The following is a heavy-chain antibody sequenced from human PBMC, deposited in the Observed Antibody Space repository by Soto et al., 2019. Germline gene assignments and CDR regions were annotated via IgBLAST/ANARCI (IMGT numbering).Heavy chain of an antibody. CDR3: XXXXXXXXXXXXH. J-gene: IGHJ4*02. CDR2: IWYDGTNK. Sequence: QVQLVESGGGVVQPGKSLRLSCAASGFNFRSYGMHWVRQAPGKGLEWVAAIWYDGTNKYYADSLKARFTISRDNSKNTLSLQXXXXXXXXXXXXXXXXXXXXXXXXXXHXGQGTLVX. CDR1: GFNFRSYG. V-gene: IGHV3-33*01.